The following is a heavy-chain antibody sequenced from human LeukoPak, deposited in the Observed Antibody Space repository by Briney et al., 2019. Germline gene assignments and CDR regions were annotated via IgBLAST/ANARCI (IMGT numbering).Heavy chain of an antibody. D-gene: IGHD4-17*01. V-gene: IGHV5-51*01. CDR2: IWPVGFET. Sequence: RSGESLKISCKDSAYNFANYWVAWVRQMPGKGLAWMGVIWPVGFETRYSPSFQGQVTISADKSISTAYLHWNSLKASDSAMYYCARVSFTYGDIYGGFHSWGPGTLVTVSS. J-gene: IGHJ4*02. CDR1: AYNFANYW. CDR3: ARVSFTYGDIYGGFHS.